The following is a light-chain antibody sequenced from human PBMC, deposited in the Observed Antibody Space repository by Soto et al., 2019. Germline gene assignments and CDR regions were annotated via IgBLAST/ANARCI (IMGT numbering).Light chain of an antibody. J-gene: IGKJ1*01. CDR1: QSLNRD. CDR3: QQYNNRPGK. V-gene: IGKV3-15*01. Sequence: VMTQSPATLSMSPWERATLSCRSSQSLNRDLAWYQQKPGQSPRLLIFGASIRATGIPARFSGSGSGTEFTLTIGSLQSEDCALYYCQQYNNRPGKFGQGTKVDIK. CDR2: GAS.